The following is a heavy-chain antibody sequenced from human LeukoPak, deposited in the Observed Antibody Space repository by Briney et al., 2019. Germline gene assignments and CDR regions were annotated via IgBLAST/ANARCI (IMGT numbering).Heavy chain of an antibody. CDR1: GGSFSGYY. J-gene: IGHJ4*02. V-gene: IGHV4-4*07. CDR2: IYTSGST. D-gene: IGHD3-16*02. CDR3: ARDRISNSGYYDYVWGSYRRGGYYFDY. Sequence: PSETLSLTCAVYGGSFSGYYWSWIRQPAGKGLEWIGRIYTSGSTNYNPSLKSRVTISVDTSKNQFSLKLSSVTAADTAVYYCARDRISNSGYYDYVWGSYRRGGYYFDYWGQGTLVTVSS.